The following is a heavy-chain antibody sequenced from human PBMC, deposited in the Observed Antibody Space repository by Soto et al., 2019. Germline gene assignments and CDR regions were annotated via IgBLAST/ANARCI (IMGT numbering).Heavy chain of an antibody. V-gene: IGHV4-31*03. CDR3: ARGGAPIMITFVAFDI. Sequence: QVQLQESGPGLVKPSQTLSLTCTVSGGSISSGGYYWSWIRQHPGKGLEWIGYIYYSGSTYYNPSIKSRVTISVDTSKNQSSLKLSSVTAADTAVYYCARGGAPIMITFVAFDIWGQGTMVTVSS. CDR2: IYYSGST. J-gene: IGHJ3*02. D-gene: IGHD3-16*01. CDR1: GGSISSGGYY.